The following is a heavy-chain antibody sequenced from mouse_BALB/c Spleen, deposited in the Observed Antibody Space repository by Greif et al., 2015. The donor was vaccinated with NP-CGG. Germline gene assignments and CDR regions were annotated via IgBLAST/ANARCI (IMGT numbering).Heavy chain of an antibody. CDR1: GYTFTSYW. Sequence: DLVKPGASVKLSCKASGYTFTSYWINWIKQRPGQGLEWIGRIAPGSGSTYYNEMFKGKATLTVDTSSSTAYIQLSSLSSEDSAVYFCARYGSSYSYWYFDVWGAGTTVTVSS. D-gene: IGHD1-1*01. J-gene: IGHJ1*01. V-gene: IGHV1S41*01. CDR2: IAPGSGST. CDR3: ARYGSSYSYWYFDV.